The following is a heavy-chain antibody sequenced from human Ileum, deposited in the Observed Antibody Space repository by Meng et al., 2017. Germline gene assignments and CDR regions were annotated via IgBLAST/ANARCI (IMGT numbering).Heavy chain of an antibody. D-gene: IGHD3-9*01. CDR1: GFTFSSYG. Sequence: EVQLLESGGGFVQPGGSLRLSCTASGFTFSSYGMSWVRQAPGKGLEWVSGLSGNSNTYYAESVMGRFAISRDNSKNTLYLQMNSLKAEDTAVYYCARGIETHGRYYSDYWGQGTLVTVSS. V-gene: IGHV3-23*03. CDR2: LSGNSNT. CDR3: ARGIETHGRYYSDY. J-gene: IGHJ4*02.